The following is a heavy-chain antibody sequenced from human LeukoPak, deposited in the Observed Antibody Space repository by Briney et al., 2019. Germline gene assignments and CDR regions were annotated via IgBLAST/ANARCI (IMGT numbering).Heavy chain of an antibody. CDR1: GYTFTSYG. Sequence: ASVKVSCKASGYTFTSYGISWVRQAPGQGLEWMGWISTYNGNTNYAQKLQDRVTMTTDTSTNTAYMELRNLRSDDTAVYYCARDQIRKAVAANWFDPWGQGTLVTVSS. D-gene: IGHD6-19*01. CDR2: ISTYNGNT. CDR3: ARDQIRKAVAANWFDP. J-gene: IGHJ5*02. V-gene: IGHV1-18*01.